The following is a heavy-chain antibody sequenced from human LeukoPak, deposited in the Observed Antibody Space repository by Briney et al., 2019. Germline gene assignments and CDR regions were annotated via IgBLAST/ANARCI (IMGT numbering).Heavy chain of an antibody. CDR2: IYHSGST. Sequence: PSETLSLTCTVSGYSISSGYYWGWIRPPPGKGLEWIGSIYHSGSTYYNPSLKSRVTISGDTSQNQFYLKLSSVTAADTAVYYCARDGYSGSDALWGQGTLVTVSS. CDR3: ARDGYSGSDAL. CDR1: GYSISSGYY. J-gene: IGHJ4*02. V-gene: IGHV4-38-2*02. D-gene: IGHD5-12*01.